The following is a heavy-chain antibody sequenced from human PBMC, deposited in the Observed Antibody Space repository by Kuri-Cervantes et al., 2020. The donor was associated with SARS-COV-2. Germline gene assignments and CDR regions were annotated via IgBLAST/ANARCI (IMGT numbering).Heavy chain of an antibody. Sequence: GESLKISCAASGFTFDDYGMSWVRQAPGKGLEWVSGINWNGVRTGYTDSVKGRFTISRDNAKNSLYLQMNSLRAEDTAFYYCGRAGTSGGYLGYWGQGTLVTVSS. D-gene: IGHD2-15*01. CDR1: GFTFDDYG. V-gene: IGHV3-20*04. CDR2: INWNGVRT. J-gene: IGHJ4*02. CDR3: GRAGTSGGYLGY.